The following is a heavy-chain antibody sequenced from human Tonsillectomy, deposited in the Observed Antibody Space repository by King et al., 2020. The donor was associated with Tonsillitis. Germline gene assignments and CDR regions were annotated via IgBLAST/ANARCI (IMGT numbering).Heavy chain of an antibody. Sequence: QLVQSGAEVKKPGGSLKISCKGSGYSFTTYWLAWVRQMPGKGLEWMGIIYPYDSDTRYSPSFQGQVTISADKSISTAHLQWGSLKAPDTAMYYCARLTGYYDYMDLWGKGTTVTVSS. V-gene: IGHV5-51*01. CDR1: GYSFTTYW. CDR2: IYPYDSDT. J-gene: IGHJ6*03. D-gene: IGHD3-9*01. CDR3: ARLTGYYDYMDL.